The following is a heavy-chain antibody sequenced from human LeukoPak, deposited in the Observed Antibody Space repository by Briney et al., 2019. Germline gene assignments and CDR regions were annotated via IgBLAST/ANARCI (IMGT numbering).Heavy chain of an antibody. CDR2: ITSGGDYI. Sequence: GGSLRLSCAASGFTFNTFNMIWVRQAPGKGLEWVSSITSGGDYIYYADSVKGRFTTSRDNAKNSLSLQLNSLRVEDTAVYYCARGHYGVLATSYKWTPDYWSQGTLVTVSS. CDR3: ARGHYGVLATSYKWTPDY. CDR1: GFTFNTFN. D-gene: IGHD3-9*01. V-gene: IGHV3-21*01. J-gene: IGHJ4*02.